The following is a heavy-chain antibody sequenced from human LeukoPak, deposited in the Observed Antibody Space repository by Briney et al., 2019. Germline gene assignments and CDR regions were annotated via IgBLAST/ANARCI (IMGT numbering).Heavy chain of an antibody. J-gene: IGHJ4*02. V-gene: IGHV3-7*01. CDR1: GFTVSSNY. D-gene: IGHD1-26*01. CDR2: IKQSGTET. Sequence: GGSLRLSCAASGFTVSSNYMSWVRQAPGKGLEWVANIKQSGTETFLMDAVKGRFTVSRDNGKNTLYLQMNSLTIEDSAMYYCARKGDGRVDYWGQGTPVTVSS. CDR3: ARKGDGRVDY.